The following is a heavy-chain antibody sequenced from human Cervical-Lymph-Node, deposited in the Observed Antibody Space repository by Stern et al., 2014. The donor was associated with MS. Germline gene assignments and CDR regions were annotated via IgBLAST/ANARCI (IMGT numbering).Heavy chain of an antibody. CDR1: GGSVSSGSRY. D-gene: IGHD3-3*01. V-gene: IGHV4-31*11. CDR3: ARVTEFLRFFYPDY. Sequence: VQLVESGPGLVKPSQTLSLTCAFSGGSVSSGSRYWSWIRQHPGKGLEWIGYISYSGNTYYSPSLQSRLTISMDTSKNQFSLKLRSVTVADTAIYYCARVTEFLRFFYPDYWGQGTLVTVSS. CDR2: ISYSGNT. J-gene: IGHJ4*02.